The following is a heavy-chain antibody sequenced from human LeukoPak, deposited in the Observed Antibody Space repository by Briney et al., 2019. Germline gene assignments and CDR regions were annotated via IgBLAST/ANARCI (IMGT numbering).Heavy chain of an antibody. Sequence: GGSLRLSCTASGFIFSRNNMNWVRQAPGKGLEWVSYISSSGTTIYYADSVKGRFTISRDNAENSLYLQMNSLRDEDTAVYYCACARTGGAHLDYWGLGTLVTVSS. CDR1: GFIFSRNN. J-gene: IGHJ4*02. V-gene: IGHV3-48*02. CDR2: ISSSGTTI. CDR3: ACARTGGAHLDY. D-gene: IGHD1-1*01.